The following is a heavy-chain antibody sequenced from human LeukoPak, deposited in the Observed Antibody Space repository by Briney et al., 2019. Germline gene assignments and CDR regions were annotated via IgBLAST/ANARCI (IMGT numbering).Heavy chain of an antibody. D-gene: IGHD3-3*01. CDR2: IYYIAST. CDR1: GGSISSYY. V-gene: IGHV4-59*01. CDR3: ARGRRGTIFGVVTSNGYLYYYYYMDV. Sequence: SETLSLTCTVTGGSISSYYWSWIRQPPGKRLDWIGYIYYIASTNYNPSLKSRVTISVDTSKNQFSLKLSSVTAADTAVYYCARGRRGTIFGVVTSNGYLYYYYYMDVWGKGTTVTVSS. J-gene: IGHJ6*03.